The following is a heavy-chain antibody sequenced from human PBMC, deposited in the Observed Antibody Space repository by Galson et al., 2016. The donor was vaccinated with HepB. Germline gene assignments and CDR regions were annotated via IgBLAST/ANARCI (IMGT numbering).Heavy chain of an antibody. Sequence: SLRLSCAASGFMFSNYAMTWVRQAPGKGLQWVSSTSGSGGSAYYADSVKVRFTISRDNSKNPLYLQMNRLRADDTAIYYCAKGGDIWSNYFDSWGQGTLVTVSS. CDR2: TSGSGGSA. J-gene: IGHJ4*02. D-gene: IGHD1-26*01. CDR3: AKGGDIWSNYFDS. V-gene: IGHV3-23*01. CDR1: GFMFSNYA.